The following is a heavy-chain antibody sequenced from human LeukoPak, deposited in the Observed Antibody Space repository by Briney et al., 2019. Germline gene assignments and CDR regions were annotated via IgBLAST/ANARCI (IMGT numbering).Heavy chain of an antibody. J-gene: IGHJ4*02. V-gene: IGHV1-2*06. CDR1: GYTFTGYY. CDR2: INPNSGGT. Sequence: ASVKVSCKASGYTFTGYYMHWVRQAPGQGLEWMGRINPNSGGTNYAQKFQGRVTMTRYTSISTAYMELSRLRSDDTAVYYCARVKDDYVWGSYSYWGQGTLVTVSS. D-gene: IGHD3-16*01. CDR3: ARVKDDYVWGSYSY.